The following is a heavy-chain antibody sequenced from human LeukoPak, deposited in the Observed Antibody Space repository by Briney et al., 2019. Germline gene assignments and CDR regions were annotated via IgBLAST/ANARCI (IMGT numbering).Heavy chain of an antibody. J-gene: IGHJ6*03. Sequence: SETLSLNCTVSGDSTRSSSYYWGWIRQPPGKELEWIGYIYYTGNSYNNPSLKSRVTISIDTSKNQFSLMLTSVTAADTAVYYCARQSPYYYMDVWGKGTSVTVSS. CDR3: ARQSPYYYMDV. V-gene: IGHV4-39*01. CDR1: GDSTRSSSYY. CDR2: IYYTGNS.